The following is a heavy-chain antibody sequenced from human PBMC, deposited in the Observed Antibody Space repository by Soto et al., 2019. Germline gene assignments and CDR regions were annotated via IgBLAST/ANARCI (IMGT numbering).Heavy chain of an antibody. J-gene: IGHJ5*02. Sequence: SETLSLTCAVSGGSVSSDYYYWSWIRQPPGKGPEWIGCIYYSGNTNYNPSLKSRVTISIDTSKNQFSLKLNSVTAADTAVYYCARESYDSTGYYSRWFDPWGQGTLVTVSS. CDR1: GGSVSSDYYY. D-gene: IGHD3-22*01. CDR2: IYYSGNT. CDR3: ARESYDSTGYYSRWFDP. V-gene: IGHV4-61*01.